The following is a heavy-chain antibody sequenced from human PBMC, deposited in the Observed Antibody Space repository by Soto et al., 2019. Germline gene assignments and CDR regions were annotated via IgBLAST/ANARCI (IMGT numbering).Heavy chain of an antibody. CDR3: ARVRIAVAGTGGDY. V-gene: IGHV3-33*01. D-gene: IGHD6-19*01. J-gene: IGHJ4*02. Sequence: QVQLVESGGGVVQPGRSLRLSCAASGFTFSSYGMHWVRQAPGKGLEWVAVIWYDGSNKYYADSVKGRFTISRDNSKNTLYLQMNSLRAGDTAVYYCARVRIAVAGTGGDYWGQGTMVTVSS. CDR2: IWYDGSNK. CDR1: GFTFSSYG.